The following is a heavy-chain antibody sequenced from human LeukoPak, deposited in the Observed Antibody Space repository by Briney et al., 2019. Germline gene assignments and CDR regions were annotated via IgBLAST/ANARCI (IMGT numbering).Heavy chain of an antibody. J-gene: IGHJ5*02. D-gene: IGHD3-9*01. V-gene: IGHV4-39*01. CDR1: GGTIISSSYN. CDR3: ARLPTGYPNWFDP. CDR2: IYHSGTT. Sequence: SETLSLTCAVSGGTIISSSYNWGWIRQPPGKGLEWIGTIYHSGTTYYNPSHKSRVTISVDTSKNQFFLKLSSVTAADTAVYYCARLPTGYPNWFDPWGQGSLVTVSS.